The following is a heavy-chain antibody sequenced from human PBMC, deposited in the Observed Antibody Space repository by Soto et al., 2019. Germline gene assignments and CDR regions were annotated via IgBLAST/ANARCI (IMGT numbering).Heavy chain of an antibody. V-gene: IGHV4-61*01. J-gene: IGHJ4*02. CDR2: IYYSGST. CDR3: ARGGDYFNSRIVDY. D-gene: IGHD4-17*01. Sequence: QVQLQESGPGLVKPSETLSLTCTVSGGSVSSGSYYWSWIRQPPGKGLEWIGYIYYSGSTNYNPSLKSRVTISVDTSKNQFSLKLSSVTAADTAVYYCARGGDYFNSRIVDYWGQGTLVTVSS. CDR1: GGSVSSGSYY.